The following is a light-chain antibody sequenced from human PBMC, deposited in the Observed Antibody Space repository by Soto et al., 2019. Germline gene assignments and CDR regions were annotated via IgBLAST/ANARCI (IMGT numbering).Light chain of an antibody. Sequence: SGSYNRGSGVPDRFSGSSSGADRYLTISNLQFEDEGDYYCETWYSNTHKVFGGGTKLTVL. CDR3: ETWYSNTHKV. CDR2: SGSY. V-gene: IGLV4-60*02. J-gene: IGLJ3*02.